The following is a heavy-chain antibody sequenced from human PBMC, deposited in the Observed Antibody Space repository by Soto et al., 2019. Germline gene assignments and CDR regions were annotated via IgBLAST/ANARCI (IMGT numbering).Heavy chain of an antibody. D-gene: IGHD3-22*01. Sequence: PGESLKISCQTSGYRFSSYWIVWVRQMPGKGLEWMGIIYPNDSRVKYNPSVQGQVTMSVDRSISTAYLQWSSLKASDTAMYYCARHGTYYYDSSGYYQYYFDYWGQGTLVTVSS. J-gene: IGHJ4*02. CDR3: ARHGTYYYDSSGYYQYYFDY. CDR2: IYPNDSRV. V-gene: IGHV5-51*01. CDR1: GYRFSSYW.